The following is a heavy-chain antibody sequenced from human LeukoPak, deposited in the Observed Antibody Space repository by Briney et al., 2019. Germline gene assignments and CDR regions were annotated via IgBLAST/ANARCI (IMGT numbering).Heavy chain of an antibody. J-gene: IGHJ4*02. CDR3: ARDQYDTWSRRGNFDS. V-gene: IGHV3-7*03. D-gene: IGHD3-3*01. CDR2: IKLDGSEK. Sequence: GGSLRLSCVASGFTFGKYWKSWVRQAPGKGLEWVANIKLDGSEKNYVDSVKGRFTISRDNTKNSLYLQMNSLRDEDTAVFYCARDQYDTWSRRGNFDSWGQGTLVIVSS. CDR1: GFTFGKYW.